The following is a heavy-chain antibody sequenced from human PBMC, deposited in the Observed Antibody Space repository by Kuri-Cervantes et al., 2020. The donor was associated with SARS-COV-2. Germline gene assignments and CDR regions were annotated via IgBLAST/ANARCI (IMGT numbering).Heavy chain of an antibody. CDR1: GGSFSGYY. CDR3: ARETMYCSSTSCYPPWFDP. D-gene: IGHD2-2*01. Sequence: SETLSLTCAVYGGSFSGYYWSWIRQPPGKGLEWIGEINHSGSTNYNPSLKSRVTISVDTSKNQFSLKLSSVTAADTAVYYCARETMYCSSTSCYPPWFDPWGQGTLVTVSS. CDR2: INHSGST. V-gene: IGHV4-34*01. J-gene: IGHJ5*02.